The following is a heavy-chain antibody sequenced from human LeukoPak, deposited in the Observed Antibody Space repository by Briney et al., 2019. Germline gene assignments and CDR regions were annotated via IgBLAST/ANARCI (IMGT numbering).Heavy chain of an antibody. Sequence: PSETLSLTCTVSGGSISSSSYYWGWIRQPPGKGLEWIGSIYYSGSTNYNPSLKSRVTISVDTSKNQFSLKLSSVTAADTAVYYCARRLLWFGEPHDAFDIWGQGTMVTVSS. V-gene: IGHV4-39*07. D-gene: IGHD3-10*01. CDR2: IYYSGST. CDR3: ARRLLWFGEPHDAFDI. CDR1: GGSISSSSYY. J-gene: IGHJ3*02.